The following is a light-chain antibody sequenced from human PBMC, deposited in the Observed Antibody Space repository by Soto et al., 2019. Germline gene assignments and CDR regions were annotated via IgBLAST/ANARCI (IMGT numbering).Light chain of an antibody. V-gene: IGKV3-20*01. J-gene: IGKJ1*01. CDR3: HQYAGSPPWT. Sequence: EVVLTQSPGTLSFFPGERATLSCRASQSVSSSYLAWYQQKPGQAPRLLIYATSSRATGIPDRFSGSGSGTDFTLTITRLEPGDFAVYYCHQYAGSPPWTFGQGTRVEIK. CDR2: ATS. CDR1: QSVSSSY.